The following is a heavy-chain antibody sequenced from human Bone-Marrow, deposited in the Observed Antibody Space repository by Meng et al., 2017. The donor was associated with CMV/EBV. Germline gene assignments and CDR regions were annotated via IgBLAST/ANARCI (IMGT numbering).Heavy chain of an antibody. D-gene: IGHD7-27*01. CDR3: ASNWGLSGFDY. CDR1: GFTFSSYS. Sequence: GESLKISCAASGFTFSSYSMNWVRQAPGKGLEWVSYISSSSSTIYYADSVKGRFTISRDNVKNSLYLQMNSLRAEDTAVYYCASNWGLSGFDYWGQGTRVTVSS. CDR2: ISSSSSTI. J-gene: IGHJ4*02. V-gene: IGHV3-48*04.